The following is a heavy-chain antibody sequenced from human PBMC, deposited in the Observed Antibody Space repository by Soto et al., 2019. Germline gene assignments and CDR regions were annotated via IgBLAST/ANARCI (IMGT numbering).Heavy chain of an antibody. J-gene: IGHJ4*02. Sequence: SETLSLTCTVSGGSIASGAYYWNWIRQSPGKGLEWIGNIYYTGTTYYNPSLKSRLTISVDTSKNQFSLRLSSVTAADTAVYYCVRKGTGVAGAFDSWGQGTLVTVSS. V-gene: IGHV4-39*01. CDR1: GGSIASGAYY. D-gene: IGHD6-13*01. CDR3: VRKGTGVAGAFDS. CDR2: IYYTGTT.